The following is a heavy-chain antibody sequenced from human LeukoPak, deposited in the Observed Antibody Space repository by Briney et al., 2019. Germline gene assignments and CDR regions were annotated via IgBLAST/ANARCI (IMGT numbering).Heavy chain of an antibody. V-gene: IGHV4-59*01. J-gene: IGHJ4*02. D-gene: IGHD5-18*01. CDR2: IYYSGST. Sequence: SETLSLTCTVSGGSISSYYWSWIRQPPGKGLEWIGYIYYSGSTNYNPSLKSRVTISVDTSKNQFSLKLSSVTAADTAVYYCARVGYSYGYYFDYWGQGTLVTVSS. CDR3: ARVGYSYGYYFDY. CDR1: GGSISSYY.